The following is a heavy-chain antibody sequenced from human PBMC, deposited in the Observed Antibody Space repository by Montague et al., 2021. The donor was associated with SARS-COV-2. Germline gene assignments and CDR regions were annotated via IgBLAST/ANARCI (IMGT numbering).Heavy chain of an antibody. CDR3: ARDLGSYYGMDV. Sequence: SLRLSCAASGFTFSRYAMHWVRQAPGKGLEWVAVISYDGSNKYYADSVKGRFTISRDNSKNTLYLQMNSLRAEDTAVYYCARDLGSYYGMDVWGQGTTVTVSS. V-gene: IGHV3-30*04. CDR1: GFTFSRYA. J-gene: IGHJ6*02. CDR2: ISYDGSNK.